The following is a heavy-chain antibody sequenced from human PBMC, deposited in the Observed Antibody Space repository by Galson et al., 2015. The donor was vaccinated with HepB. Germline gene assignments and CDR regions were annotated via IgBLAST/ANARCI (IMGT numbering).Heavy chain of an antibody. CDR3: AKDGIKYTTEWFSIVY. CDR1: GLNFTGYG. Sequence: SLRLARAGSGLNFTGYGLHRARQAPGTGLERVAVISYDGKKKYYADSVKGRFAISRDDSGNTLELQMTGLRTEDTAIYYCAKDGIKYTTEWFSIVYRGRGTLVTVSS. J-gene: IGHJ4*02. D-gene: IGHD1-1*01. V-gene: IGHV3-30*18. CDR2: ISYDGKKK.